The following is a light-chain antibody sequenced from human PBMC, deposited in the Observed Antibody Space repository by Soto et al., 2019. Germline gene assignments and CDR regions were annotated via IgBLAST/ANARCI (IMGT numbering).Light chain of an antibody. CDR1: QGIAPY. V-gene: IGKV1-27*01. Sequence: DVQMTQSPSSLSAFVGDRVTITCRASQGIAPYLAWFQQKPEKVPKLLIYATSTLQSGVPSRFSGSGSGTDFTLTINSLQPEDVGTYYFQKYNSAPLTFGGGTKVEIK. CDR2: ATS. CDR3: QKYNSAPLT. J-gene: IGKJ4*01.